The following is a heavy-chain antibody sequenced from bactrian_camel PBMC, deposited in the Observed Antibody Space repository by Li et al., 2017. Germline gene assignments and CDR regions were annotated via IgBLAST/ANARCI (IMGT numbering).Heavy chain of an antibody. CDR1: THLQYQL. D-gene: IGHD3*01. CDR2: YINTRGA. Sequence: HVQLVESGGRRGAGWRVSETLLCSLCTHLQYQLHGLVPPGSGKQREEVAVVYINTRGAKYADSVKGRFTITQDNGKNTVYLQMNNLKPEDTAMYYCAADHNRGCMGWPTVEYDIKGQGTQVTVS. J-gene: IGHJ4*01. V-gene: IGHV3S53*01. CDR3: AADHNRGCMGWPTVEYDI.